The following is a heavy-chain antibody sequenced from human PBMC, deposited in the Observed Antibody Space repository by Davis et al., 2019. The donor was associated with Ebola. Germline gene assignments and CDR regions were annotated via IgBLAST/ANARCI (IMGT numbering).Heavy chain of an antibody. V-gene: IGHV4-34*01. J-gene: IGHJ4*02. CDR3: ARQRRLRLGELSGHFDY. Sequence: SETLSLTCAVYGGSFSGYYWSWIRQPPGKGLEWIGEINHSGSTHYNPSLKSRVTISVDKSKNQFSLKLSSVTAADTAVYYCARQRRLRLGELSGHFDYWGQGTLVTVSS. CDR1: GGSFSGYY. D-gene: IGHD3-16*02. CDR2: INHSGST.